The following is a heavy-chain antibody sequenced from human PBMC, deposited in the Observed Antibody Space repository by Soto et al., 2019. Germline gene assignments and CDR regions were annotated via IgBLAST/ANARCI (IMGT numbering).Heavy chain of an antibody. CDR3: ARTAPSLRHALAI. CDR1: GFTFSSYP. V-gene: IGHV3-64*01. D-gene: IGHD5-12*01. Sequence: GGSLRLSCAASGFTFSSYPMHWVRQAPGKGLEYVTTISSNGATTYYANSVKGRFIISRDNSNNTLYLQMGSLRAEDMAVYFCARTAPSLRHALAIWGQGTMVT. CDR2: ISSNGATT. J-gene: IGHJ3*02.